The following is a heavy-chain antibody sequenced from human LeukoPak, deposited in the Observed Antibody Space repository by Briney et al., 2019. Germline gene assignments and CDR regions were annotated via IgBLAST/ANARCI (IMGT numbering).Heavy chain of an antibody. CDR3: ARDAYGMDV. CDR1: GFTFSSYA. CDR2: ISYDGSNK. Sequence: GGSLRLSCAASGFTFSSYAMHWVRQAPGKGLEWVAVISYDGSNKYYADSVKGRFTISRDNSKNTLYLQMNSLRAEDTAVYYCARDAYGMDVWGQGTTVTVSS. V-gene: IGHV3-30-3*01. J-gene: IGHJ6*02.